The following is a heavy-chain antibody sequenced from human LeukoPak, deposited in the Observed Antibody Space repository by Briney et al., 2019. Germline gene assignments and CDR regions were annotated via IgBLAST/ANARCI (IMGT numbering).Heavy chain of an antibody. Sequence: GGSLTLSCAASGFTVSSKYMIWLRQATGKGLEWVSVIYSGCNTYYADSVKGRFTISRDNSKNTLYLQMNSLRAENTGLYYCARTVRQNIVGATYYFDYWGQGTLVTVSS. CDR2: IYSGCNT. D-gene: IGHD1-26*01. V-gene: IGHV3-66*02. CDR1: GFTVSSKY. CDR3: ARTVRQNIVGATYYFDY. J-gene: IGHJ4*02.